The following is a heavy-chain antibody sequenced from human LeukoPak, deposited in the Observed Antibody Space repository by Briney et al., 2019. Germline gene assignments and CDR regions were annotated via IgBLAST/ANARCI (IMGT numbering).Heavy chain of an antibody. CDR2: IWDDGSNK. CDR3: ARDGGRSGWYPFFDY. J-gene: IGHJ4*02. V-gene: IGHV3-33*01. D-gene: IGHD6-19*01. Sequence: PGKSLRLSCAASGFTFSSHGMHWVRQAPGKGLEWVAVIWDDGSNKYYADSVKGRFTISRDNAKNSLYLQMNSLRAEDTAVYYCARDGGRSGWYPFFDYWGQGTLVTVSS. CDR1: GFTFSSHG.